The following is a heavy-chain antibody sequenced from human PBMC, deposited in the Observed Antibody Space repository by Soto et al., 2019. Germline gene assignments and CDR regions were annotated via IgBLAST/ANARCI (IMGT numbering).Heavy chain of an antibody. CDR2: ISPYNGNT. CDR1: GYTFTSYG. V-gene: IGHV1-18*01. D-gene: IGHD3-22*01. Sequence: ASVKVSCKASGYTFTSYGISWVRQAPGQGLEWMGGISPYNGNTNYAQKFQGRVTITADESTSTAYMELSSLRSEDTAVYYCSRDREDYYDSSGYYSWFDPWGQGTLVTVSS. CDR3: SRDREDYYDSSGYYSWFDP. J-gene: IGHJ5*02.